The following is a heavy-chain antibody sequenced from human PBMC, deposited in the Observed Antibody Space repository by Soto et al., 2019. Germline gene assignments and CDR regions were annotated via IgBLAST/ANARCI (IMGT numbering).Heavy chain of an antibody. CDR2: IYYSGST. CDR1: GGSISSSSYY. V-gene: IGHV4-39*01. J-gene: IGHJ6*02. CDR3: ASRLNIYDFWSGYYNDYYYGMDV. D-gene: IGHD3-3*01. Sequence: PSETLSLTGTVSGGSISSSSYYWGWILQPPGKGLEWIGSIYYSGSTYYNPSLKSRVTISVDTSKNQFSLKLSSVTAADTAVYYCASRLNIYDFWSGYYNDYYYGMDVWGQGTTVTVSS.